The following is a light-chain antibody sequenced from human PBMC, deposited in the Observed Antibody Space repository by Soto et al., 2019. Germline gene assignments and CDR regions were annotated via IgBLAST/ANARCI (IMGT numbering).Light chain of an antibody. CDR2: SNV. V-gene: IGLV1-44*01. CDR3: AAWDDTLNGPV. CDR1: SSNIGSNS. J-gene: IGLJ3*02. Sequence: QSVLTQTPSVSGTPGRRITISCSGSSSNIGSNSVNWYQQLPGTTPKVLIYSNVQRPSGVPDRISGSKSGTSATLAISGLQSEDEADYYCAAWDDTLNGPVFGGGTKLTVL.